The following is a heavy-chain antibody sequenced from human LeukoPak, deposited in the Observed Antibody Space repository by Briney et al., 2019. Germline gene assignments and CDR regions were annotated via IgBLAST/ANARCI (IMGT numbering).Heavy chain of an antibody. J-gene: IGHJ6*02. CDR1: GGSFSGYY. Sequence: SETLSLTCAVYGGSFSGYYWSWIRQPPGKGLEWIGEINHSGSTNYNPSLKSRVTISVDTSKNQFSLKLSSVTAADTAVYYCARLVGAQYGMDVWGQGTTVTVSS. D-gene: IGHD1-26*01. CDR2: INHSGST. V-gene: IGHV4-34*01. CDR3: ARLVGAQYGMDV.